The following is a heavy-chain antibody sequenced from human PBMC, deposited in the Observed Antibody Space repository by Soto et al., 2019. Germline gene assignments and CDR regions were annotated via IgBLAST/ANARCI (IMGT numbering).Heavy chain of an antibody. Sequence: GGSLRLSCVASGFTFSNYGIHWVRQAPGKGLEWVAVIWYDGSNKYYADSVKGRFTISRDNSKNTLYLQMNSLRAEDTAVYYCAREKGGSGSYYPYYNSYGMDVWGQGTTVTVAS. D-gene: IGHD3-10*01. CDR2: IWYDGSNK. CDR1: GFTFSNYG. V-gene: IGHV3-33*01. J-gene: IGHJ6*02. CDR3: AREKGGSGSYYPYYNSYGMDV.